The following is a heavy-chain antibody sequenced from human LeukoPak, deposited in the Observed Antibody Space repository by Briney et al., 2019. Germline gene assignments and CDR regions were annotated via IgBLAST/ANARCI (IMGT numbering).Heavy chain of an antibody. CDR3: AREMTKTPLIDPLDF. J-gene: IGHJ3*01. V-gene: IGHV1-8*01. CDR2: INLKSGNT. D-gene: IGHD1-14*01. CDR1: GYTFTGYD. Sequence: GASVKVSCKASGYTFTGYDINWVRQATGQGLEWMGWINLKSGNTGYAQKFQSRVTMTGDNSINTAYMELSSLRSDDTAVYFCAREMTKTPLIDPLDFWGQGTTVTVSS.